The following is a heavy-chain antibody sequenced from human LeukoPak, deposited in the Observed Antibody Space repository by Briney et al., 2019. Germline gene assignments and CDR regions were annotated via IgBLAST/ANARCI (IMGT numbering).Heavy chain of an antibody. Sequence: KSSETLSLTCTVSGGSISSYYWSWIRQPPGKGLEWIGYIYYSGSTNYNPSLKSRVTISVDTSKNQFSLKLSSVTAADTAVYYCARDSPWELHHAFDIWGQGTMVTVSS. CDR2: IYYSGST. D-gene: IGHD1-26*01. CDR1: GGSISSYY. V-gene: IGHV4-59*01. CDR3: ARDSPWELHHAFDI. J-gene: IGHJ3*02.